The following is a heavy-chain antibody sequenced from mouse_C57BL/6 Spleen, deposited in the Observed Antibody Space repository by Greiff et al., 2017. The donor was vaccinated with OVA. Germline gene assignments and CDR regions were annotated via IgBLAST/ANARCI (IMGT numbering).Heavy chain of an antibody. CDR1: GYTFTSYW. D-gene: IGHD1-1*01. J-gene: IGHJ2*01. Sequence: VQLQQPGADLVKPGASVKVSCTASGYTFTSYWMPWVQQTPGQGLEWIGRIHPSDSDTYYNEKFKGKTTLTVDNSSSTAYMQLSSLTSEDSAVYYCAINYARRYGYFDYWGQGTTLTVSS. CDR2: IHPSDSDT. V-gene: IGHV1-74*01. CDR3: AINYARRYGYFDY.